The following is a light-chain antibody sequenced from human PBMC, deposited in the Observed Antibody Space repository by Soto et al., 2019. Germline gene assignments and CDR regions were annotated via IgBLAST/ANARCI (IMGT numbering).Light chain of an antibody. CDR3: CSYATTTL. V-gene: IGLV2-23*02. Sequence: QSALTQPASVSGSPGQSITISCTGTSSDVGSYDLVSWYQQHPGNAPKLIIYEVNKRPSGVSNRFSGSKSGNTASLTISGLQAEDEADYYCCSYATTTLFGGGTKVTVL. J-gene: IGLJ2*01. CDR1: SSDVGSYDL. CDR2: EVN.